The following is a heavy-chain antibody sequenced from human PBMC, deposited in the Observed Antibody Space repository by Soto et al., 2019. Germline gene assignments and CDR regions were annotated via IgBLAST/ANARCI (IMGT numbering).Heavy chain of an antibody. CDR2: ISSSSSTI. CDR3: ARKYYDILTGYYRDWFDP. CDR1: GFTFSSYS. D-gene: IGHD3-9*01. V-gene: IGHV3-48*01. J-gene: IGHJ5*02. Sequence: EVQLVESGGGLVQPGGSLRLSCAASGFTFSSYSMNWVRQAPGKGLEWVSYISSSSSTIYYADSVKGRFTISRDNAKNSLYLQMNSLRAEDTAEYYCARKYYDILTGYYRDWFDPWGQGTLVTVSS.